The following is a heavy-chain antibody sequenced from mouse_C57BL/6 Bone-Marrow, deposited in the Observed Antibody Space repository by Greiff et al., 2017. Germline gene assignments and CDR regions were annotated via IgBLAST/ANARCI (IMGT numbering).Heavy chain of an antibody. V-gene: IGHV1-55*01. J-gene: IGHJ4*01. D-gene: IGHD2-1*01. CDR2: IYPGSGST. CDR1: GYTFTSYW. CDR3: ARGVYYGNSFYAMDY. Sequence: VQLQQPGAELVKPGASVKMSCTASGYTFTSYWITWVKQRPGQGLEWIGDIYPGSGSTNYNEKFKSKATLTVDTSSSTAYMQLSSLTSEDSAVYYCARGVYYGNSFYAMDYWGQGTAVTVSS.